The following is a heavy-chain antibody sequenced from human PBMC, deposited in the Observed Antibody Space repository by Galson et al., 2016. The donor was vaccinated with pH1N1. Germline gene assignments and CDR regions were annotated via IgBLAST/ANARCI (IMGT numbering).Heavy chain of an antibody. CDR2: INPKTGDT. CDR1: GYTFNAYY. J-gene: IGHJ4*02. Sequence: SVKVSCKASGYTFNAYYVHWVRQAPGQGLEWMGWINPKTGDTSYVQKFQGRVTMTRDTSIGTVYMELSSLGSDDTAVYYCARVLRTTVVDDWGQGTLVTVSS. D-gene: IGHD4-17*01. CDR3: ARVLRTTVVDD. V-gene: IGHV1-2*02.